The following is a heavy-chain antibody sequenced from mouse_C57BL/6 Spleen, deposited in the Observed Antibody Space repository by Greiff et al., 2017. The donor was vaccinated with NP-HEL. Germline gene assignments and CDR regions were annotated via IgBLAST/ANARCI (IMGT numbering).Heavy chain of an antibody. D-gene: IGHD2-3*01. CDR3: TGWLGEVMDY. Sequence: QVQLKQSGAELVRPGASVTLSCKASGYTFTDYEMHWVKQTPVHGLEWIGAIDPETGGTAYNQKFKGKAILTADKSSSTAYMELRSLTSEDSAVYYCTGWLGEVMDYWGQGTSVTVSS. CDR1: GYTFTDYE. V-gene: IGHV1-15*01. CDR2: IDPETGGT. J-gene: IGHJ4*01.